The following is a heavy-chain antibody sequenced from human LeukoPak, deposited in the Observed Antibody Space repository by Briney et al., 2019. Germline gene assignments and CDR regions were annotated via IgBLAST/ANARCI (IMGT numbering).Heavy chain of an antibody. V-gene: IGHV4-39*01. CDR1: GGSISSSSYY. CDR3: ARQVWGYYDSSGYQPLFDY. CDR2: IYYSGST. J-gene: IGHJ4*02. Sequence: PSETLSLTCTVSGGSISSSSYYWGWIRHPPGKGLEWIGSIYYSGSTYYNPSLKRRVTISVDTSKNQFSLKLSSVTAADTAVYYCARQVWGYYDSSGYQPLFDYWGQGTLVTVSS. D-gene: IGHD3-22*01.